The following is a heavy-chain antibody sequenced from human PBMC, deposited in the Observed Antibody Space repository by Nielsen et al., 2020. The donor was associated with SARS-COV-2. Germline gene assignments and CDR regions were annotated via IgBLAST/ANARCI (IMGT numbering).Heavy chain of an antibody. CDR1: GFTFSSYG. V-gene: IGHV3-30*03. Sequence: GESLKISCAASGFTFSSYGMHWVRQAPGKGLEWVAVISYDGSNKYYADSVKGRFTISRDNSKNTLYLQMNSLRAEDTAVYYCARAPTTLYSGYDSTYYFDYWGQGTLVTVSS. CDR3: ARAPTTLYSGYDSTYYFDY. CDR2: ISYDGSNK. J-gene: IGHJ4*02. D-gene: IGHD5-12*01.